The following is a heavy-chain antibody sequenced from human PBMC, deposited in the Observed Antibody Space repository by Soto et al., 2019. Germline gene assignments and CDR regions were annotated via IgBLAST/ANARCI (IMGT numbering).Heavy chain of an antibody. CDR1: GYTFTSYD. V-gene: IGHV1-8*01. J-gene: IGHJ6*02. Sequence: ASVKVSCKASGYTFTSYDIYWVRQATGQGLEWMGWMNPNTGNSGYAQKFQGRVTMTSDTSISTAYMELSRLRSDDTAVYYCARDYGALSSGWYGHQGYYYYGMDVWGQGTTVTVSS. CDR2: MNPNTGNS. CDR3: ARDYGALSSGWYGHQGYYYYGMDV. D-gene: IGHD6-19*01.